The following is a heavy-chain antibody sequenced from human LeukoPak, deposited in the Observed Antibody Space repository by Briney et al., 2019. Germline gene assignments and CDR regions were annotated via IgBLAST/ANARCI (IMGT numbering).Heavy chain of an antibody. CDR2: ITSSGSNT. CDR1: GFTFSTYA. Sequence: GGSLRLSCAASGFTFSTYAMSWVRQAPGKGLEWVSLITSSGSNTYYADSVKGRFTISRDNSKSTLYLQMNSLRAEDTAVYFCAKDGDSSGYYWDSWGQGTLVTVSS. V-gene: IGHV3-23*01. J-gene: IGHJ4*02. CDR3: AKDGDSSGYYWDS. D-gene: IGHD3-22*01.